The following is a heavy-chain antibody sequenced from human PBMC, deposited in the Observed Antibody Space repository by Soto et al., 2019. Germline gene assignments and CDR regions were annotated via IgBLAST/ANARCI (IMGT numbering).Heavy chain of an antibody. Sequence: HPGGSLRLSCAASGFTFSSYGMHWVRQAPGKGLEWVAVISYDGSNKYYADSVKGRFTISRDNSKNTLYLQMNSLRAEDTAVYYCAKDLGYSYGPLYHWGQGTLVTVSS. J-gene: IGHJ5*02. V-gene: IGHV3-30*18. CDR1: GFTFSSYG. CDR3: AKDLGYSYGPLYH. CDR2: ISYDGSNK. D-gene: IGHD5-18*01.